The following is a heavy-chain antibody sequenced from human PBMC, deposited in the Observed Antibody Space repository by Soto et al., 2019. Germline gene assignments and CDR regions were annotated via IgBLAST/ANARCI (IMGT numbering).Heavy chain of an antibody. D-gene: IGHD5-12*01. CDR3: ATRDGYNENYGMDV. CDR1: GGTFSSYA. Sequence: QVQLVQSGAEVKKPGSSVKVSCKASGGTFSSYAISWVRQAPGQGLEWMGGIIPIFGTANYAQKFQGRVTITADESTSTAYIELRSLRSEDTAVYYCATRDGYNENYGMDVWGQGTTVTVSS. V-gene: IGHV1-69*01. J-gene: IGHJ6*02. CDR2: IIPIFGTA.